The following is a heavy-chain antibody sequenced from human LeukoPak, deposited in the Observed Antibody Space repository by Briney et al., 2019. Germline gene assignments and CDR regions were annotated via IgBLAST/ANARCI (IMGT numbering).Heavy chain of an antibody. CDR2: ISSSSSTI. CDR3: AKDRRTYYDILTGYYFGVFDY. CDR1: GFTFSSYS. D-gene: IGHD3-9*01. J-gene: IGHJ4*02. Sequence: GGSLRLSCAASGFTFSSYSMNWVRQAPGKGLEWVSYISSSSSTIYYADSVKGRFTISRDNAKNTLYLQMNSLRAEDTAVYYCAKDRRTYYDILTGYYFGVFDYWGQGTLVTVSS. V-gene: IGHV3-48*04.